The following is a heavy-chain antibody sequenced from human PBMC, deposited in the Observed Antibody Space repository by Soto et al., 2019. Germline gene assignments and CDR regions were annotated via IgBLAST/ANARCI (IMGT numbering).Heavy chain of an antibody. Sequence: SETLSLTCAVSGYSISSAYYWGWVRQSPGMGLEFIGSIRHTGGTYYNPSLNSRVTISAHMSNNQFSLKLSSVTAADTAVYYCARLDLGWPFVYWCPGTLVNVSS. CDR3: ARLDLGWPFVY. V-gene: IGHV4-38-2*01. CDR1: GYSISSAYY. D-gene: IGHD2-15*01. J-gene: IGHJ4*02. CDR2: IRHTGGT.